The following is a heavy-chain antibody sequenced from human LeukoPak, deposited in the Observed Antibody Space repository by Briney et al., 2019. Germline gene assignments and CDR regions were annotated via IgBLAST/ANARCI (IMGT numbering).Heavy chain of an antibody. CDR2: ISAYNGNT. V-gene: IGHV1-18*01. Sequence: GASVKVSCKASGYTFTSYGISWVRQAPGQGLEWMGRISAYNGNTNYAQKLQGRVTMTTDTSTSTAYMELRSLRSDDTAVYYCARRKVHSSGWYRVSYYFDYWGQGTLVTVSS. CDR1: GYTFTSYG. CDR3: ARRKVHSSGWYRVSYYFDY. J-gene: IGHJ4*02. D-gene: IGHD6-19*01.